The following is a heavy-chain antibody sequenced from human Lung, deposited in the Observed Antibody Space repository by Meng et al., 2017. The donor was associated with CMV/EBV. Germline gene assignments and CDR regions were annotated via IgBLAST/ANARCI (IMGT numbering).Heavy chain of an antibody. CDR3: TKGYSGIDVYAFDV. V-gene: IGHV3-72*01. D-gene: IGHD1-26*01. Sequence: SXKISCAGSGFIFSDHYIDWVRQVPGKGLQWVGRVGNKVSRYSTEFAASVTDRFSFSRDDSENSVYLQMHSLKIEDTAVYYCTKGYSGIDVYAFDVWGPGTKVTVSS. CDR2: VGNKVSRYST. J-gene: IGHJ3*01. CDR1: GFIFSDHY.